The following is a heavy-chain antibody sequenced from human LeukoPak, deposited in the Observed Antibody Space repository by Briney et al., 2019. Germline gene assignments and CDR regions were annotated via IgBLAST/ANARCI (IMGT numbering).Heavy chain of an antibody. CDR1: GFTFSSYS. Sequence: GGSLRLSCAASGFTFSSYSMNWVGQAPGNGLEWVSSISSISSYIYYADSLKGRFTISRDNAKNSVYLQMNSLRAEDTAVYYCARDFCSGGSCYYYYYYMDVWGKGTTVTVSS. CDR3: ARDFCSGGSCYYYYYYMDV. CDR2: ISSISSYI. V-gene: IGHV3-21*01. D-gene: IGHD2-15*01. J-gene: IGHJ6*03.